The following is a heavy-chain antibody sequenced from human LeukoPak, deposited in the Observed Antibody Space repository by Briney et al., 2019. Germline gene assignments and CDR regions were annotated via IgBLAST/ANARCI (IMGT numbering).Heavy chain of an antibody. J-gene: IGHJ4*02. D-gene: IGHD3-22*01. Sequence: SGTPSLTCAVSGESFSVYYWSWSRPPPRKGLEWKHETNHKGNTNYIPSIKSQVTISVETSEGPFSLKLSTGTAPAMAVYYYARARYDYYGRGYYSGYYFDFWGQGTLVTVSS. CDR2: TNHKGNT. V-gene: IGHV4-34*01. CDR3: ARARYDYYGRGYYSGYYFDF. CDR1: GESFSVYY.